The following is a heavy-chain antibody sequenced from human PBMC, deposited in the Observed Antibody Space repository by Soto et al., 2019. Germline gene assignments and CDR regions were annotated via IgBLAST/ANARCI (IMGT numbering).Heavy chain of an antibody. D-gene: IGHD6-25*01. CDR2: INYSGST. CDR3: ARGTGRSYPYGSDG. CDR1: GASVDSAGYF. V-gene: IGHV4-31*03. Sequence: KTSETLSLTCTVSGASVDSAGYFWTWIRQRPWKGLEWIGHINYSGSTDHTPSLRSRLMVSIDTSKNQFSLKLNSVTAADTAIYYWARGTGRSYPYGSDGWGQGXLVTVSS. J-gene: IGHJ1*01.